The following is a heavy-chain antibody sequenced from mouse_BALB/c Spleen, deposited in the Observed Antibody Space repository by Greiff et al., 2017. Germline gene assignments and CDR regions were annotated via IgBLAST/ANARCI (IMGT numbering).Heavy chain of an antibody. Sequence: EVKLVESGGGLVQPGGSRKLSCAASGFTFSSFGMHWVRQAPEKGLEWVAYISSGSSTIYYADTVKGRFTISRDNPKNTLFLQMTSLRSEDTAMYYCARDGLGFFAYWGQGTLVTVSA. CDR1: GFTFSSFG. J-gene: IGHJ3*01. D-gene: IGHD4-1*01. V-gene: IGHV5-17*02. CDR2: ISSGSSTI. CDR3: ARDGLGFFAY.